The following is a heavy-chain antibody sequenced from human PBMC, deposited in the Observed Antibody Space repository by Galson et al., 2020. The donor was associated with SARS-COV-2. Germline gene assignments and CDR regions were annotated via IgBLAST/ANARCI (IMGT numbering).Heavy chain of an antibody. CDR2: ISSSGSTI. CDR3: AREGGEGTIFGVVITYYYMDV. Sequence: GESLKISCAASGFTFSDYYMSWIRQAPGKGLEWVSYISSSGSTIYYADSVKGRFTISRDNAKNSLYLQMNSLRAEDTAVYYCAREGGEGTIFGVVITYYYMDVWGKGTTVTVSS. CDR1: GFTFSDYY. J-gene: IGHJ6*03. V-gene: IGHV3-11*01. D-gene: IGHD3-3*01.